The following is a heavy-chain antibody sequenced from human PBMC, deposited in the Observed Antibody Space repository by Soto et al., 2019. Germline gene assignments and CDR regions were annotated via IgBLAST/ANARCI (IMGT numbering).Heavy chain of an antibody. J-gene: IGHJ4*02. CDR3: ARGRYGDY. CDR1: GYTFTDYG. D-gene: IGHD1-1*01. Sequence: QVHLVQSGAEVKKPGASVKVSCKGSGYTFTDYGIAWVRQAPGQGLEWVGWISAHNGNTEYAQKLQGRVTVTRDTSTSTAYMELRSLRYDDTAVYYCARGRYGDYWGQGALVTVSS. V-gene: IGHV1-18*01. CDR2: ISAHNGNT.